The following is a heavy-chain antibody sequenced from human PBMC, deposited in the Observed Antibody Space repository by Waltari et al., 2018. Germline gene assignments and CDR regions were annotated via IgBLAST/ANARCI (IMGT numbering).Heavy chain of an antibody. V-gene: IGHV1-2*06. J-gene: IGHJ3*02. Sequence: QVQLVQSGAEVKKPGASVKVSCKASGYTFTGYYMHWVRQAPGKGLEWMGRINPNSGGTNYAQKCQGRVTMTRDTSISTAYMELSRLRSDDTAVYYCARVSLVVPASKDAFDIWGQGTMVTVSS. D-gene: IGHD2-21*01. CDR1: GYTFTGYY. CDR3: ARVSLVVPASKDAFDI. CDR2: INPNSGGT.